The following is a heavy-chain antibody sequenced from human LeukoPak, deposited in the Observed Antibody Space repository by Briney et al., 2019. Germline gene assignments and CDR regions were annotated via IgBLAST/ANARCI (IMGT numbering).Heavy chain of an antibody. CDR2: ISGSGGST. V-gene: IGHV3-23*01. CDR3: ARDWLGYCSGGSCYYLGNAFDI. Sequence: GGSLRLSCAASGFTFSSYAMSWVRQAPGKGLEWVSAISGSGGSTYYADSVKGRFTISRDNAKNSLYLQMNSLRAEDTAVYYCARDWLGYCSGGSCYYLGNAFDIWGQGTMVTVSS. D-gene: IGHD2-15*01. CDR1: GFTFSSYA. J-gene: IGHJ3*02.